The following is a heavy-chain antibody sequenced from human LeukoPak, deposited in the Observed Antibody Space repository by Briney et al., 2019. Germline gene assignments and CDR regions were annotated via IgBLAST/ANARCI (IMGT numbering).Heavy chain of an antibody. CDR2: VNHSGYT. J-gene: IGHJ4*02. CDR3: ARITTGHDF. Sequence: SVTLSLTCAVSGTSFSSYYWSWIRQPPGKGLEWIGEVNHSGYTNDNPSLKSRVTISVDTSKNQFSLRLRSVTAADTGVYFCARITTGHDFWGQGTLVTVSS. CDR1: GTSFSSYY. V-gene: IGHV4-34*01. D-gene: IGHD3-22*01.